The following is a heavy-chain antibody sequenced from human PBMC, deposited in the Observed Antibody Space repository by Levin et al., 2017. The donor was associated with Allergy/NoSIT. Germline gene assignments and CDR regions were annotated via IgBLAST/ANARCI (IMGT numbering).Heavy chain of an antibody. J-gene: IGHJ6*02. CDR1: GGSISSSKW. CDR2: IYHAGAT. D-gene: IGHD2-15*01. V-gene: IGHV4-4*02. CDR3: AKVESGNCSGGSCGWAEPPYYHYDGMDV. Sequence: SQTLSLTCAVSGGSISSSKWWTWVRQPPGKGLEWIGEIYHAGATNYNPSLKSRVTISVDKSKNQFSLKLSSVTAADTAVYYWAKVESGNCSGGSCGWAEPPYYHYDGMDVWCQGTTVTVSS.